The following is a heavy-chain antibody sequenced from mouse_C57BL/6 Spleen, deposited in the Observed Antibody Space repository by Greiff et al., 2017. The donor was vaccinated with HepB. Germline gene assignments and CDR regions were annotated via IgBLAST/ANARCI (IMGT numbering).Heavy chain of an antibody. CDR2: IDPSDSET. J-gene: IGHJ2*01. CDR1: GYTFTSYW. D-gene: IGHD1-1*01. Sequence: QVQLQQPGAELVRPGSSVKLSCKASGYTFTSYWMHWVKQRPIQGLEWIGNIDPSDSETHYNQKFKDKATLTVDKSSSTAYMQLSSLTSEDSAVYYCARSDYSGSSPYYFDYWGQGTTLTVSS. CDR3: ARSDYSGSSPYYFDY. V-gene: IGHV1-52*01.